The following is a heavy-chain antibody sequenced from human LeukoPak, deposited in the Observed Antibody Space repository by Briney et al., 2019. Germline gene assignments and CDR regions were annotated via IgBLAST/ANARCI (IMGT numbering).Heavy chain of an antibody. Sequence: GESLKISCKGSGYTFSSNWIGWVRQMPGKGLEWMGIIHPGDSDTRYSPSFQGQVTISADKSISTAYLQWSSLKASDTAMYYCARGYSGYYFFYGMDVWGQGTTVTVSS. CDR2: IHPGDSDT. CDR3: ARGYSGYYFFYGMDV. CDR1: GYTFSSNW. D-gene: IGHD5-12*01. J-gene: IGHJ6*02. V-gene: IGHV5-51*01.